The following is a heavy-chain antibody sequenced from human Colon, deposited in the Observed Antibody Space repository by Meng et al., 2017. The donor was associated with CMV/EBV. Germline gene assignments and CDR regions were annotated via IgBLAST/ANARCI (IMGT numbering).Heavy chain of an antibody. V-gene: IGHV1-2*02. Sequence: HVQLVQSGXEVKKXXXSVKVSCXASGYIFTYFYIQWVRQAPGQGLEWMGWFDPKSGGTFFAQQFQGRVTMTRDTSINTVYMELHSLRSDDTAVYFCARDLWSGASDFLDYWGQGTLVTVSS. CDR1: GYIFTYFY. CDR2: FDPKSGGT. D-gene: IGHD3-3*01. CDR3: ARDLWSGASDFLDY. J-gene: IGHJ4*02.